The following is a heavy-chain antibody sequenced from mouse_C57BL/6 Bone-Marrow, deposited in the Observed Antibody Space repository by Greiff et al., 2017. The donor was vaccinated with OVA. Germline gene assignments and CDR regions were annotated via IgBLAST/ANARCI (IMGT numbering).Heavy chain of an antibody. V-gene: IGHV1-81*01. J-gene: IGHJ1*03. CDR3: ARGNYDDWYVDV. CDR1: GYTFTSYG. D-gene: IGHD2-4*01. Sequence: QVHVKQSGAELARPGASVKLSCKASGYTFTSYGISWVKQRTGQGLEWIGEIYPRSGNTYYNEKFKGKATLTADKSSSTAYMELRSLTSEDSAVYFCARGNYDDWYVDVWGTGTTVTVSS. CDR2: IYPRSGNT.